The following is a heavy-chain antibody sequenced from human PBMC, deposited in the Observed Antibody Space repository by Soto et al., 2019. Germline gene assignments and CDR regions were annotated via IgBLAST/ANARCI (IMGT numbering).Heavy chain of an antibody. Sequence: SETLSLTCAVYGGSFSGYYWSWIHQPPGKGLEWIGEINHSGSTNYNPSLKSRVTISVDTSENQFSLKLSSVTAADTAVYYCAREIAVAGTIIKTPFYSPYYFDYWGQGTLVTVSS. CDR1: GGSFSGYY. CDR2: INHSGST. D-gene: IGHD6-19*01. V-gene: IGHV4-34*01. J-gene: IGHJ4*02. CDR3: AREIAVAGTIIKTPFYSPYYFDY.